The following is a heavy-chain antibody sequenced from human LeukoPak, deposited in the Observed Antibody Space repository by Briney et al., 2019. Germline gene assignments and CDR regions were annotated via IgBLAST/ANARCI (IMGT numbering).Heavy chain of an antibody. CDR2: FNPSDGRA. CDR1: GYTFTSYY. V-gene: IGHV1-46*01. CDR3: ARQAVTTGWYFDY. J-gene: IGHJ4*02. D-gene: IGHD4-17*01. Sequence: ASVKVSSKASGYTFTSYYLHWVRQAPGQGLEWMGIFNPSDGRATYTLKFQGRVTMTRDTSTSTVYMDLSSLRSDDTAVYYCARQAVTTGWYFDYWGQGTLVAVSS.